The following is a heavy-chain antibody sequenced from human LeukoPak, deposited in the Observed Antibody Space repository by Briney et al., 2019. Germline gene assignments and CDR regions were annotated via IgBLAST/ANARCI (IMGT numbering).Heavy chain of an antibody. CDR3: AKAAFSRTSYFDY. V-gene: IGHV3-23*01. J-gene: IGHJ4*02. D-gene: IGHD3-3*02. CDR2: ISGSGGNT. Sequence: GGSLRLSCAASGFTFSTYTMSWVRQAPGKGLEWVSAISGSGGNTYYADSVKGRFTISRDNSKNPLYLQMDSLRADDTAVYYCAKAAFSRTSYFDYWGQGTLVTAST. CDR1: GFTFSTYT.